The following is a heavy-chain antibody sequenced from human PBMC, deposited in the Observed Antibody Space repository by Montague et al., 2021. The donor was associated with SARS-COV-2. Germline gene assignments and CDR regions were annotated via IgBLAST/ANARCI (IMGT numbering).Heavy chain of an antibody. CDR2: IRADGTTT. D-gene: IGHD6-13*01. CDR3: VRAFSNSFKWFDP. Sequence: SLRLSCAASGFTFSAYWMHWVRQAPGQGLEWVARIRADGTTTNYADSAKGRFTISRDNTQDTVYLHMTTRTAEDTAVYYCVRAFSNSFKWFDPWGQGTLVTVSS. V-gene: IGHV3-74*01. CDR1: GFTFSAYW. J-gene: IGHJ5*02.